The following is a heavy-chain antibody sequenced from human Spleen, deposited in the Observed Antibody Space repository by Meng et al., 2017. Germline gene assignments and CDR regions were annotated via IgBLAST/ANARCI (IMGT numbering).Heavy chain of an antibody. CDR1: GGSISTSGYY. J-gene: IGHJ5*02. CDR3: VRSSGWVKTGFDP. CDR2: IGHSGFT. Sequence: QPQLQESGSGLGKHSEALSCTCSVSGGSISTSGYYWGWIRQPPGKGLEWIGSIGHSGFTYYTPSLKSRVTVSINTSRNQISLWLTSVTAADTAVYYCVRSSGWVKTGFDPWGQGTLVTVSS. D-gene: IGHD6-19*01. V-gene: IGHV4-39*01.